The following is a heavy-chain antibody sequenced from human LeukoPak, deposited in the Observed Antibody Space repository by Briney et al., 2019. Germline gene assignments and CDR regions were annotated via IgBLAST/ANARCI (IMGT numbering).Heavy chain of an antibody. CDR3: ARDVSGRCYRHNWVDP. Sequence: ASVKVSCKASGYTFTGYYMHWVRQAPGQGLEWMGWINPNSGGTNYAQNFQARVTMTRDTSISKAYMELSRLRYDYTAVYYGARDVSGRCYRHNWVDPWGQGTLVTVAS. D-gene: IGHD3-10*01. CDR1: GYTFTGYY. V-gene: IGHV1-2*02. J-gene: IGHJ5*02. CDR2: INPNSGGT.